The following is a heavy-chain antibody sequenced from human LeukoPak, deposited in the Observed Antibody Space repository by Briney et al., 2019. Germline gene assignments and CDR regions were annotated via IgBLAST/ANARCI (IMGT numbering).Heavy chain of an antibody. CDR2: LDWDDDK. D-gene: IGHD3-3*01. CDR3: ARDATIFGLVTHFDY. J-gene: IGHJ4*02. CDR1: GFSLSTSGMG. Sequence: SGPTLVNPTQTLTLTCTFSGFSLSTSGMGVCWIRQPPGKALEWLARLDWDDDKYYSTSLKTRLTISKDTSKNQVVLTMTNMDPVDTAPYYCARDATIFGLVTHFDYWGQGTLVTVSS. V-gene: IGHV2-70*11.